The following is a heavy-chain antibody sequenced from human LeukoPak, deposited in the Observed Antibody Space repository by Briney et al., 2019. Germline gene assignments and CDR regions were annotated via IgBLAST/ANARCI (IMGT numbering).Heavy chain of an antibody. CDR1: GGSISSYY. V-gene: IGHV3-48*02. D-gene: IGHD4-17*01. CDR2: ISSGSSIM. J-gene: IGHJ4*02. Sequence: ETLSLTCTVSGGSISSYYWSWVRQAPGKGLEWVSYISSGSSIMYYADSVKGRFSISRDNAKNSLFLRMDSLRDDDTAVYYCARDGGSHGAYPPRWGQGTVVTVS. CDR3: ARDGGSHGAYPPR.